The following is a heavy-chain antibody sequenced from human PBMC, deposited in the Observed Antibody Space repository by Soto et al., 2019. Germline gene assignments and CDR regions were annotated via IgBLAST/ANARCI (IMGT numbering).Heavy chain of an antibody. CDR3: ARARPPIFGIYYYYGMDV. J-gene: IGHJ6*02. CDR1: GGTFSSYA. V-gene: IGHV1-69*01. Sequence: QVQLVQSGAEVKKPGSSVKVSRKASGGTFSSYAISWVRQAPGQGLEWMGGIIPIFGTANYAQKFQGRVTITADESTSTAYMELSSLISEDTSVYYCARARPPIFGIYYYYGMDVWGQGTTVTVSS. D-gene: IGHD3-3*01. CDR2: IIPIFGTA.